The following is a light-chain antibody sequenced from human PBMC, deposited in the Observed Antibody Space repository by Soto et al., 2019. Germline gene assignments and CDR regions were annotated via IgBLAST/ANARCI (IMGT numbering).Light chain of an antibody. Sequence: QSALTQPASVSGSPGQSITISCAGTSADIDAFNNVSWYQHHPGKASKLLIYDVSDRPSGVSTRFSDSKSANTASLTISGLQADDEGDDYCSSYSTTSALVFGGGTKLTVL. CDR2: DVS. V-gene: IGLV2-14*03. CDR1: SADIDAFNN. CDR3: SSYSTTSALV. J-gene: IGLJ2*01.